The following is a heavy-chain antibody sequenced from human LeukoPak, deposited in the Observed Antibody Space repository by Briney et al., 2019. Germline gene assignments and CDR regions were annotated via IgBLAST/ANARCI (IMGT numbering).Heavy chain of an antibody. V-gene: IGHV3-30*03. J-gene: IGHJ6*04. Sequence: GGSLRLSCTASGFTFSNYWIHWVRQPPGKGLEWVAVISYDGSNKYYADSVKGRFTISRDNSKNTLYLQMNSLRAEDTAVYYCARDESAALYSSGCLVWGKGTTVTVSS. CDR1: GFTFSNYW. CDR2: ISYDGSNK. D-gene: IGHD6-19*01. CDR3: ARDESAALYSSGCLV.